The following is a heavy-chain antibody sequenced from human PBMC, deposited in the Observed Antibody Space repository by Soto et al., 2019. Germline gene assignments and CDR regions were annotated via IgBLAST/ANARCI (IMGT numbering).Heavy chain of an antibody. CDR2: IYYSGST. CDR1: GGSISSGGYY. CDR3: ASSIAAAGIRGAFDI. J-gene: IGHJ3*02. V-gene: IGHV4-31*03. Sequence: PSETLSLTCTVSGGSISSGGYYWSWIRQHPGKGLEWIGYIYYSGSTYYNPSLKSRVTISVDTSKNQFSLKLSSVTAADTAVYYCASSIAAAGIRGAFDIWGQGTMVT. D-gene: IGHD6-13*01.